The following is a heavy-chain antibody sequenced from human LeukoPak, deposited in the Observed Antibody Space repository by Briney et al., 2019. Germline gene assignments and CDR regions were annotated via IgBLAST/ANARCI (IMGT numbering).Heavy chain of an antibody. J-gene: IGHJ3*02. D-gene: IGHD4-11*01. CDR1: GGSISSYY. V-gene: IGHV4-59*01. CDR3: ARRRSCYSFDPAAFDN. Sequence: PSETLSLTCTVAGGSISSYYWSWIRQPPGKGLEWIAYIDYRGSTTYNPSLKSRVSISVDTSRNQFSLKLSSVTAADTAVYYWARRRSCYSFDPAAFDNWGQGTMVTVSS. CDR2: IDYRGST.